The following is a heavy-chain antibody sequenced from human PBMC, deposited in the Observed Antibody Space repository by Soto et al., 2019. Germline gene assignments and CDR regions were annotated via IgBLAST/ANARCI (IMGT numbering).Heavy chain of an antibody. D-gene: IGHD3-22*01. CDR2: ISGSGGST. Sequence: EVQLLESGGGLVQPGGSLRLSCAASGFTFSSYAMSWVRQAPGKGLEWVSAISGSGGSTYYADSVKGRFTISRDNSKNTLYLQMNSLRAEDTAVYYCAKPLYYYDSSGSSYYFDYWGQGTLVTVSS. CDR1: GFTFSSYA. V-gene: IGHV3-23*01. CDR3: AKPLYYYDSSGSSYYFDY. J-gene: IGHJ4*02.